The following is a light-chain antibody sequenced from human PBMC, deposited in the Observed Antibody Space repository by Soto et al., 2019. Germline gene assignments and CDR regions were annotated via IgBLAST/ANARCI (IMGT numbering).Light chain of an antibody. CDR3: QQYNNWPSWT. CDR2: GAS. Sequence: EIVMTQSPATLSVSPGERVTLSCRASQSVSSNLAWYQQKPGQAPRLLIYGASTRATGIPVRFSGSGSGTEFTLTISSLQSEDFAVYYCQQYNNWPSWTFGQGTKVEIK. V-gene: IGKV3-15*01. J-gene: IGKJ1*01. CDR1: QSVSSN.